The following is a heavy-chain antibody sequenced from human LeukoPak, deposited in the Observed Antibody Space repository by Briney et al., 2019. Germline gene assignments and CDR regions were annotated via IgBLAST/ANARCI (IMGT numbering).Heavy chain of an antibody. CDR1: GGSISSYY. Sequence: PSETLSLTCTVSGGSISSYYWSWIRQPPGKGLEWIGYIYYSGSTNYNPSLKSRVTISVDTSKNQFSLKLSSVTAADTAVYYCARDFGGLAVAPGAFDIWGQGTMVTVSS. V-gene: IGHV4-59*01. CDR2: IYYSGST. D-gene: IGHD6-19*01. J-gene: IGHJ3*02. CDR3: ARDFGGLAVAPGAFDI.